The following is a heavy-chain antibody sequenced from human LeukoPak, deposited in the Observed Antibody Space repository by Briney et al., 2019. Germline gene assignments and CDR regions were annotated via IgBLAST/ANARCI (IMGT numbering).Heavy chain of an antibody. V-gene: IGHV3-23*01. Sequence: TGGSLRLPCAASGFTFSSYAMSWVRQAPGKGLEWVSAISGSGDSTYYADSVKGRFTISRDNSKNTLYLQMNSLRAEDTAVYYCAKYRASSGWYVGNYFDYWGQGTLVTVSS. CDR3: AKYRASSGWYVGNYFDY. CDR1: GFTFSSYA. D-gene: IGHD6-19*01. J-gene: IGHJ4*02. CDR2: ISGSGDST.